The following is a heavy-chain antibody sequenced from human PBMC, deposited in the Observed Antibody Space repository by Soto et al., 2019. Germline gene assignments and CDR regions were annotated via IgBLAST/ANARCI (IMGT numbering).Heavy chain of an antibody. CDR3: ARGAASGEPYDY. V-gene: IGHV1-3*01. CDR1: GYTFTTYA. D-gene: IGHD3-3*01. CDR2: INAGNGNT. Sequence: GASVKVSCKASGYTFTTYAIHWVRQAPGQRLEWMGWINAGNGNTKYSQKFQGRVTITRDTSASTAYMELSSLRSEDTAVYYCARGAASGEPYDYWGQGTLVTVSS. J-gene: IGHJ4*02.